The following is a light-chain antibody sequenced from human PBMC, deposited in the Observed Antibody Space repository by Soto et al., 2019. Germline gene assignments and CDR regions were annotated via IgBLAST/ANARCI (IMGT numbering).Light chain of an antibody. CDR2: DAS. Sequence: EVVLTQSPDTLSLSPGETATLSCGASQSVRSNVAWYQQKPGQPPRLLIYDASTRATGIPSRFSGSGSGTEFTLTISSLKSEDFAVYYCQQYDNWPRTFGQGTKVDIK. CDR1: QSVRSN. V-gene: IGKV3-15*01. J-gene: IGKJ1*01. CDR3: QQYDNWPRT.